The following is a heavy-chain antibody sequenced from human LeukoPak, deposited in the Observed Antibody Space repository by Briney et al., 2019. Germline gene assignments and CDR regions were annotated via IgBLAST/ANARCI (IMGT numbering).Heavy chain of an antibody. CDR3: ARGRYYDSSGYYSDAFDI. CDR2: MNPNSGNT. V-gene: IGHV1-8*01. D-gene: IGHD3-22*01. Sequence: ASVKVSCRASGYTFTSYDINWVRQATGQGLEWMGWMNPNSGNTGYAQKFQGRVTMTRNTSISTAYMELSSLRSEDTAVYYCARGRYYDSSGYYSDAFDIWGQGTMVTVSS. CDR1: GYTFTSYD. J-gene: IGHJ3*02.